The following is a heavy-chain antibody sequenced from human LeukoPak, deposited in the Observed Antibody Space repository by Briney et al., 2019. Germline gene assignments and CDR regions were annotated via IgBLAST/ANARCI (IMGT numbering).Heavy chain of an antibody. V-gene: IGHV3-53*01. J-gene: IGHJ4*02. CDR2: IYSGGST. CDR1: GFTVSGNQ. Sequence: PGGSLRLSCAASGFTVSGNQMNWARQAPGRGLEWVSTIYSGGSTFYADSVKGRFTISRDNAKNSLYLQMNSLRAEDTAVYYCARVGSGWTDHFDYWGQGTLVTVSS. CDR3: ARVGSGWTDHFDY. D-gene: IGHD6-19*01.